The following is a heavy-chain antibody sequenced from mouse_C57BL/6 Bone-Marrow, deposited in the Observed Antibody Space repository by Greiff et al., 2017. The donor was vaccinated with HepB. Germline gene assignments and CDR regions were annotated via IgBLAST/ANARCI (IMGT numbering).Heavy chain of an antibody. CDR3: ARWGHWYFDV. Sequence: VQPQQSGPVLVKPGASVKMSCKASGYTFTDYYMNWVKQRHVKSLEWIGVINPYNGGTSYNQKFKGKATLTVDKSSSTAYMELNSLTSEDSAVYYCARWGHWYFDVWGTGTTVTVSS. CDR1: GYTFTDYY. V-gene: IGHV1-19*01. J-gene: IGHJ1*03. CDR2: INPYNGGT.